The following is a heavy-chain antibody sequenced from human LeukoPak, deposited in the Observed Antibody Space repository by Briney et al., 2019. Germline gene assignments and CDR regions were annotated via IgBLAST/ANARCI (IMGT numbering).Heavy chain of an antibody. CDR1: SESFSGYF. Sequence: SETLSLTCGVYSESFSGYFWTYIRQPPGGGLEWIGDINQRGSTNYNPSLKSRVTISVDTSKNQFSLRLTSVTAADTAVYYCARGSIYYGDSSAYFDYWGQGSLVTVSS. D-gene: IGHD3-22*01. CDR2: INQRGST. J-gene: IGHJ4*02. CDR3: ARGSIYYGDSSAYFDY. V-gene: IGHV4-34*01.